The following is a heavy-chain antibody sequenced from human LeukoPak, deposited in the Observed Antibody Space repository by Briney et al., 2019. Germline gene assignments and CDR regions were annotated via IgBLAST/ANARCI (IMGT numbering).Heavy chain of an antibody. J-gene: IGHJ4*02. D-gene: IGHD3-3*01. V-gene: IGHV3-23*01. CDR3: RAQRSGFPHADH. CDR1: GFHHRDFA. CDR2: MTGSGCRP. Sequence: GGSLTLSRGASGFHHRDFAMSWLRPVSGKGVEFVSIMTGSGCRPYYLDSVQGRFTISRDHVQKTVYLQMNSLTAGASALYFCRAQRSGFPHADHWGQGTHVTASS.